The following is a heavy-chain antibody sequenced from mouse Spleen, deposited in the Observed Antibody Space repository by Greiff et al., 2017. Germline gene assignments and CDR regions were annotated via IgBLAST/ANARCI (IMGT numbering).Heavy chain of an antibody. CDR2: IWSDGST. CDR3: ARQDYDYDGAMDY. V-gene: IGHV2-6-1*01. Sequence: VMLVESGPGLVAPSQSLSITCTISGFSLTSYGVHWVRQPPGKGLEWLVVIWSDGSTTYNSALKSRLSISKDNSKSQVFLKMNSLQTDDTAMYYCARQDYDYDGAMDYWGQGTSVTVSS. J-gene: IGHJ4*01. D-gene: IGHD2-4*01. CDR1: GFSLTSYG.